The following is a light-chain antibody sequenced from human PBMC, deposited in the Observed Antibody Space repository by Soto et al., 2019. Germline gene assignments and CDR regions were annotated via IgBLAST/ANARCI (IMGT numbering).Light chain of an antibody. CDR3: QVWDSSSDMDV. V-gene: IGLV3-21*04. J-gene: IGLJ1*01. CDR1: NIGSKS. CDR2: YDS. Sequence: SSELTQPPSVSVAPGKTARITCGGNNIGSKSVHWYQQKPGQAPVLVIYYDSDRPSGIPERFSGSNSGNTATLTISRVEAGDEADYYCQVWDSSSDMDVFGTGTKLTVL.